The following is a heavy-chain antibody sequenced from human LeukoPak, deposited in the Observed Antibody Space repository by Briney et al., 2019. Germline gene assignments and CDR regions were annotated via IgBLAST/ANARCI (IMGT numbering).Heavy chain of an antibody. D-gene: IGHD1-26*01. J-gene: IGHJ4*02. CDR1: GFTFSSYA. Sequence: PGGSLRLSCAASGFTFSSYAMSWIRQAPGKGLEWIGNIYYSGSTYYNESLESRVTISIDTSKNQFSLKLNSVTAADTAMYYCAKSGGYGLIDYWGQGTLVTVSS. V-gene: IGHV4-59*04. CDR2: IYYSGST. CDR3: AKSGGYGLIDY.